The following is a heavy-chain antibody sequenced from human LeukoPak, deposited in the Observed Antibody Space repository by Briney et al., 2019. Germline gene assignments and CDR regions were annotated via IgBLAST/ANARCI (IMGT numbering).Heavy chain of an antibody. J-gene: IGHJ4*01. Sequence: GGSLRLSCAVSGFTFTDYWMNWVRQAPGKGLEWVASIRQDGGEKSYVDSVKGRFTISRDNTKHSLYLQMSSLWAEDTAVYYCARDGTAPGLYFDLWGRGTLVTVSS. D-gene: IGHD6-13*01. CDR2: IRQDGGEK. CDR1: GFTFTDYW. V-gene: IGHV3-7*01. CDR3: ARDGTAPGLYFDL.